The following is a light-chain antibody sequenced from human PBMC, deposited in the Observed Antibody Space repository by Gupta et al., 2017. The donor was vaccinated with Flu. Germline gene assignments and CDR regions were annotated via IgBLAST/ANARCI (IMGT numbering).Light chain of an antibody. CDR1: QSVSSTY. CDR3: QQYESPPWT. J-gene: IGKJ1*01. V-gene: IGKV3-20*01. CDR2: GAS. Sequence: EIVLTQSPGTLSLSPGERATLSCRASQSVSSTYLAWYQQKPGQAPRLLIYGASSRAAGIPDRFSGSGSGTDFTLTLSRLEPEDFAVYYCQQYESPPWTFGQGTKVDIK.